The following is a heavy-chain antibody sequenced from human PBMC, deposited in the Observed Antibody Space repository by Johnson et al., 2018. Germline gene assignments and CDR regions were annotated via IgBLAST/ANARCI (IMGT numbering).Heavy chain of an antibody. Sequence: VQLVESGGGVVQPGRSLRLSCAASGFILSSYGMHWVRQAPGKGLEWVAVIWSDVSTKYYADSVKGRFTISRDSSKNTLYLKMNSLRAEDTAVYYCARDVTATGDAFEIWGLGTMVTVSS. CDR3: ARDVTATGDAFEI. CDR2: IWSDVSTK. J-gene: IGHJ3*02. V-gene: IGHV3-33*01. D-gene: IGHD2-21*02. CDR1: GFILSSYG.